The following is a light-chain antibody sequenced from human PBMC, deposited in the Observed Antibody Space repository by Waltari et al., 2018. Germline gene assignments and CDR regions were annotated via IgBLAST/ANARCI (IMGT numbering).Light chain of an antibody. V-gene: IGKV3-15*01. CDR2: DAS. CDR3: QQYDNWPLT. CDR1: QRIKNN. Sequence: ETVMTQSPATLSVYPGERATPSCRASQRIKNNLAWYQQKGGQAPRLLLFDASTRATGISCRCSGSGYGTEFTLTISSLQSEDFAVYYCQQYDNWPLTFGQGTRLDIK. J-gene: IGKJ5*01.